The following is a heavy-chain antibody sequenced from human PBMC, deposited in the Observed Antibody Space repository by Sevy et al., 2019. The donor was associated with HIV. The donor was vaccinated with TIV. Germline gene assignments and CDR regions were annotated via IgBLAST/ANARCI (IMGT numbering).Heavy chain of an antibody. D-gene: IGHD2-2*01. CDR2: ISVSGIST. V-gene: IGHV3-23*01. CDR1: GSTFSSYA. CDR3: AKGGVCSSPSCYYFYYMDV. J-gene: IGHJ6*03. Sequence: GGSLRLSCAASGSTFSSYAMSWVRQAPGKGLEWVATISVSGISTYYADSVKGRFTISRDNPKNTLYVQMSSLRAEETAVYYCAKGGVCSSPSCYYFYYMDVWGKGTTVTVSS.